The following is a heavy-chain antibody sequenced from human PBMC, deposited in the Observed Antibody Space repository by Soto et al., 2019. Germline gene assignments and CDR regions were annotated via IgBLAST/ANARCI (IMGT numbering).Heavy chain of an antibody. CDR2: ISGSGGST. Sequence: GGSLRLSCAASGCTFSSYAMSWVRQAPGKGLEWVSAISGSGGSTYDADSVKGRFTISRDNSKNTLYLQMNSLRAEDTAVYYCAKDPGYRSGWYYFDYWGQGTLVTVSS. V-gene: IGHV3-23*01. CDR1: GCTFSSYA. J-gene: IGHJ4*02. CDR3: AKDPGYRSGWYYFDY. D-gene: IGHD6-19*01.